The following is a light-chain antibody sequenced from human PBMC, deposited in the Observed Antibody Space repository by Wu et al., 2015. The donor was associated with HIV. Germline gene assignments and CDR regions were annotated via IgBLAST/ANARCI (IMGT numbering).Light chain of an antibody. CDR1: QRIDSRS. CDR3: QKRSDWPPVFT. V-gene: IGKV3D-20*02. J-gene: IGKJ3*01. Sequence: EIVLSQSSGTLSLSPGERATVSCRASQRIDSRSLAWYQQRLGQAPRLLISAASNRAAGTPDRFNGSGSGTDFILTISGLEPEDFAVYYCQKRSDWPPVFTFGPGTKVDIK. CDR2: AAS.